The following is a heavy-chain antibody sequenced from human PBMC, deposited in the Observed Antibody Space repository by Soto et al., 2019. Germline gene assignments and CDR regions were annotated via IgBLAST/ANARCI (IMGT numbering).Heavy chain of an antibody. CDR3: ARSFSSGYPYYYYFDY. CDR2: INPNSGGT. Sequence: GASVKVSCKASGYTFTGYYMHWVRQAPGQGLEWMGWINPNSGGTNYAQKFQGWVTMTRDTSISTAYMELSRLRSDDTAVYYCARSFSSGYPYYYYFDYRGQGTLVTVSS. D-gene: IGHD3-22*01. J-gene: IGHJ4*02. CDR1: GYTFTGYY. V-gene: IGHV1-2*04.